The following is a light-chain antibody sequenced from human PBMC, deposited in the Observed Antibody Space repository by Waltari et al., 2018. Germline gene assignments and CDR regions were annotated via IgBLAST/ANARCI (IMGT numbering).Light chain of an antibody. J-gene: IGKJ1*01. CDR1: QSISSW. Sequence: DIQMTQSPSTLSASVGDRVTITCRASQSISSWLAWYQQKPGKAPKLLIHKASSLESGVPSRFSGSGSGTEFTLTISSLQPDDCATYYCQQYNSYSRAFGQGTKVEIK. CDR2: KAS. CDR3: QQYNSYSRA. V-gene: IGKV1-5*03.